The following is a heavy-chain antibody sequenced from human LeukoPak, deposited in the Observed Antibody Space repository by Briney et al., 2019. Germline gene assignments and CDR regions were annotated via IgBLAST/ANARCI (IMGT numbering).Heavy chain of an antibody. D-gene: IGHD3-10*01. CDR1: GRSFSGFY. CDR2: IDHSGST. J-gene: IGHJ4*02. Sequence: SETLSLTCAVYGRSFSGFYWNWIRQPPGKGLEWIGEIDHSGSTNYNPSLKSRVTISVDRANNQFSLKLSSVTAADTAFYCARGRKGGSALWGQGTLVTVSS. V-gene: IGHV4-34*01. CDR3: ARGRKGGSAL.